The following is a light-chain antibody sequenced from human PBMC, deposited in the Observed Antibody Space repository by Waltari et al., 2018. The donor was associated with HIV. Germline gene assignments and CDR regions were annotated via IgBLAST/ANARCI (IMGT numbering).Light chain of an antibody. Sequence: DIQMTQSPSTLSASLGDRVTITCRASQSISTWLAWYQQSPGKAPKLLIYKASTLQRGVPSRFSGSGSGTEFTLTISDLQPDDFATFYCQQYNNYPYTFGQGTKLEI. CDR3: QQYNNYPYT. V-gene: IGKV1-5*03. CDR1: QSISTW. CDR2: KAS. J-gene: IGKJ2*01.